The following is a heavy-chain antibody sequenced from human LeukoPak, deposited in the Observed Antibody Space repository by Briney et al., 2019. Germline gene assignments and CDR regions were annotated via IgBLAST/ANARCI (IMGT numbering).Heavy chain of an antibody. CDR2: IYYSGST. CDR1: GGSISSYY. CDR3: ARTDGYNTAFDY. Sequence: SETLSLTCTVSGGSISSYYWSWIRQPPGKGVEWIGFIYYSGSTNYNPSLKSRVTISVDTSKNQFSLKLSSVTAADTAVNYCARTDGYNTAFDYWGQGTLVTVSS. V-gene: IGHV4-59*01. D-gene: IGHD5-24*01. J-gene: IGHJ4*02.